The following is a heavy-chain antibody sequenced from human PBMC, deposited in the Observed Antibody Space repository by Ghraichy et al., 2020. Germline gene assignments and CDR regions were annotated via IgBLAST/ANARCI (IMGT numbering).Heavy chain of an antibody. D-gene: IGHD6-13*01. CDR2: IYHSGST. CDR3: ARDRHSSMSKDYYYGMDV. V-gene: IGHV4-38-2*02. Sequence: LETLSLTCTVSGYSISSGYYWGWIRQPPGKGLEWIGSIYHSGSTYYNPSLKSRVTISVDTSKNQFSLKLSSVTAADTAVYYCARDRHSSMSKDYYYGMDVWGQGTTVTVSS. J-gene: IGHJ6*02. CDR1: GYSISSGYY.